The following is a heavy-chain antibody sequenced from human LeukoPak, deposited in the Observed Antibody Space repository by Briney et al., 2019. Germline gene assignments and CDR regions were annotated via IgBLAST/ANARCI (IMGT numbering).Heavy chain of an antibody. CDR2: IYTSGST. V-gene: IGHV4-4*07. D-gene: IGHD6-6*01. CDR3: ARERLAARRGAYYFDY. Sequence: PSETLSLTCTVSGRSISSYYWSWIRQPAGKGLEWIGRIYTSGSTNYNPSLKSRVTISVDKSKNQFSLKLSSVTAADTAVYYCARERLAARRGAYYFDYWGQGTLVTVSS. J-gene: IGHJ4*02. CDR1: GRSISSYY.